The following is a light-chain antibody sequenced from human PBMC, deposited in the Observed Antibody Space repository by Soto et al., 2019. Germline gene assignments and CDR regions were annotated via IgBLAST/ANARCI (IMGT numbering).Light chain of an antibody. V-gene: IGKV3-11*01. CDR1: QSVVNY. J-gene: IGKJ1*01. Sequence: EIVLTQSPATLSLSPGERATLSCRASQSVVNYLAWYQQKPGQAPRLLIYDASNRATGIPARFSGSGSGTDFTLTISSLEPEDFATYYCQQYNTYSWTFGQGTKVEIK. CDR2: DAS. CDR3: QQYNTYSWT.